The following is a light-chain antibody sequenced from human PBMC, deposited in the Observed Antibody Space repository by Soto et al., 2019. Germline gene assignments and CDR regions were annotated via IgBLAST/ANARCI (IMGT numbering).Light chain of an antibody. Sequence: ELVLTQSPGTLSLSPGERDTLSCRASQTIDSSYLAWLRQKPGQAPRLLIYAASSRPTGIPDRFSGSGSGTDFTLTISRLEPEDFAVYYCQYYVTSPTFGGGTKVEIK. CDR3: QYYVTSPT. V-gene: IGKV3-20*01. J-gene: IGKJ4*01. CDR2: AAS. CDR1: QTIDSSY.